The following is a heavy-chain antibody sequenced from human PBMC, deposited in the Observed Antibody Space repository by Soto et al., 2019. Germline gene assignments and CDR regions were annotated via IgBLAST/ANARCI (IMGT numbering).Heavy chain of an antibody. Sequence: PGGSLRLSCAASGFTFSSYSMNWVRQAPGKGLEWVSYISSSSSTIYYADSVKGRFTISRDNAKNSLYLQMNSLRDEDTAVYYCARDRAFKGSNGMDVWGQGTTVTVSS. CDR1: GFTFSSYS. CDR3: ARDRAFKGSNGMDV. J-gene: IGHJ6*02. CDR2: ISSSSSTI. D-gene: IGHD1-26*01. V-gene: IGHV3-48*02.